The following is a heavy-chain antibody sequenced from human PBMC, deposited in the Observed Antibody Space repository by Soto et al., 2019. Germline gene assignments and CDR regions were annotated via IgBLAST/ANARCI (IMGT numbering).Heavy chain of an antibody. CDR2: INAGSGST. J-gene: IGHJ6*02. CDR1: GYTFTHYA. D-gene: IGHD4-4*01. V-gene: IGHV1-3*01. Sequence: VASVKVSCKASGYTFTHYAINWVRQAPGQRLEWMGWINAGSGSTQFSQKFQGRVTITRDTSASTAHMELSSLRSEDTAVYFCASGYYSNYGMDVWGQGTTVTVSS. CDR3: ASGYYSNYGMDV.